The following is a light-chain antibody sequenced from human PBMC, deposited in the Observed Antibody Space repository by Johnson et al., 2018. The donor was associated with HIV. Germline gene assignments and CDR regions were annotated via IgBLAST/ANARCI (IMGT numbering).Light chain of an antibody. CDR3: GAWDRSLNAHYV. CDR2: END. V-gene: IGLV1-51*01. Sequence: VLTQPPSVSAAPGQKVTISCSGNSSNIERNSVSWYQQLPGTAPKLLIFENDKRPSGITDRFSGSRSGTSATLAITGLQTGDEADYYCGAWDRSLNAHYVFGTGTKVTVL. J-gene: IGLJ1*01. CDR1: SSNIERNS.